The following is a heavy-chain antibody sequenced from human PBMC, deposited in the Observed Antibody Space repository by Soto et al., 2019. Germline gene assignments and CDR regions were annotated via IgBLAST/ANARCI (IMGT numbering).Heavy chain of an antibody. Sequence: GGSLRLSCAASGITFSNFLMSWVRQAPGKGLEWVAKIKQDGIEKLYVGSVKGRFAVSRDNAKNSLFLQMNSLRAEDTAVYYCARDFADYAFDIWGQGTMVTV. CDR2: IKQDGIEK. CDR1: GITFSNFL. V-gene: IGHV3-7*03. J-gene: IGHJ3*02. CDR3: ARDFADYAFDI.